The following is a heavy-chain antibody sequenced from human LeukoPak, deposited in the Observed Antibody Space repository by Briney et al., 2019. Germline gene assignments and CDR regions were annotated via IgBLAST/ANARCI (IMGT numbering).Heavy chain of an antibody. CDR3: AKDRDVWGSLLDY. D-gene: IGHD3-16*01. CDR1: GFTFSTYA. V-gene: IGHV3-23*01. J-gene: IGHJ4*02. Sequence: PGGSLRLSCAASGFTFSTYAMSWVRQAPGKGLEWVSGISGRGASRYYADSVKGRFTISRDNSKNTLYLQMNSLRAEDTAVYYCAKDRDVWGSLLDYWGQGTLVTVSS. CDR2: ISGRGASR.